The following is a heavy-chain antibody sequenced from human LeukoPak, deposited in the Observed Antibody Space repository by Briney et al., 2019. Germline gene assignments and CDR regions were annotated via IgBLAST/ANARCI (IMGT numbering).Heavy chain of an antibody. Sequence: ASVKVSCKTSGYTFTSYGITWVRQAPGQGLEWMAYISPNNGKTNYARNLQSRVTMTTDASTSTAYLELRSLISDDTPVYYCATKGSSSDYYGIDVWGQGTSVTVSS. J-gene: IGHJ6*02. CDR3: ATKGSSSDYYGIDV. CDR2: ISPNNGKT. V-gene: IGHV1-18*01. CDR1: GYTFTSYG. D-gene: IGHD6-6*01.